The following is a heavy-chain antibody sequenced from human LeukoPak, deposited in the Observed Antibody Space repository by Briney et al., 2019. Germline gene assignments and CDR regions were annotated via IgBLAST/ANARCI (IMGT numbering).Heavy chain of an antibody. CDR2: ISSSSSYI. V-gene: IGHV3-21*01. D-gene: IGHD6-19*01. J-gene: IGHJ4*02. CDR1: GFTFSSYS. Sequence: GGSLRLSCAASGFTFSSYSVNWVRQAPGKGLEWVSSISSSSSYIYYADSVKGRFTISRDNAKNSLYLQMNSLRAEDTAVYYCARDRLAVAGTLLDYWGQGTLVTVSS. CDR3: ARDRLAVAGTLLDY.